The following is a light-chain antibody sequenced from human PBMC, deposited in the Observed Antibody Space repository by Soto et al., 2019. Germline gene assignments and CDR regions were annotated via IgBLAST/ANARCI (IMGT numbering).Light chain of an antibody. CDR3: QQYNKWPLT. CDR1: ESVNTN. Sequence: EIVMTQSPASLSVSPGERATLSCRASESVNTNVAWFQQKPGQAPRILIYGASSKATGIPARFSGRGSGTEFTLPIAGLQTEDSAVYYRQQYNKWPLTCGGGARVEIK. CDR2: GAS. J-gene: IGKJ4*01. V-gene: IGKV3-15*01.